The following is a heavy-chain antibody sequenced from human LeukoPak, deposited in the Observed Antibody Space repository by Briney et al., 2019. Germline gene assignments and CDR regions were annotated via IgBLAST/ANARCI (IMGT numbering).Heavy chain of an antibody. CDR1: GGSFSGYY. CDR2: IDHSGST. Sequence: SETLSLTCAVYGGSFSGYYWNWIRQAPGKGLEWIGQIDHSGSTNYNPSLKSRVTISQDTSKDQIFLKVTSVTAADTAVYYCANGGPNYYSGYWGEGSLLTVSS. D-gene: IGHD3-22*01. CDR3: ANGGPNYYSGY. J-gene: IGHJ4*02. V-gene: IGHV4-34*01.